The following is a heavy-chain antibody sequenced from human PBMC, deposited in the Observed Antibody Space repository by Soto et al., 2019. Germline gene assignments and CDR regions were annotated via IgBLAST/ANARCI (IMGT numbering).Heavy chain of an antibody. J-gene: IGHJ6*02. Sequence: QITWRESGPSLVKATQTLTLTCTFTGFSLNTGGVGVGWIRQPPGKALEWLVLVFWNDDKRYRPSLMSKIAITKDTAKNQVVFMMTNVEPVDTATYFCEHRRSPNEYGWDVWSQGTTVTVSS. CDR3: EHRRSPNEYGWDV. D-gene: IGHD3-16*01. CDR2: VFWNDDK. CDR1: GFSLNTGGVG. V-gene: IGHV2-5*01.